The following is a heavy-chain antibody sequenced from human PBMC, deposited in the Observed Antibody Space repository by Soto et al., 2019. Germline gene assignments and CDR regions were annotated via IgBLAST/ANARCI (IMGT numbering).Heavy chain of an antibody. Sequence: QVQLVQSGAEVKKPGASVKVSCKASGYTLTSLGISWVRQAPGQGLEWMGWISAYNGNTNYAQKLQGRVTMTTDTSTSTADMELRSLRSDDTAVYYCARERANYGDYVDAFDIWGQGTMVTVSS. CDR2: ISAYNGNT. V-gene: IGHV1-18*01. D-gene: IGHD4-17*01. J-gene: IGHJ3*02. CDR1: GYTLTSLG. CDR3: ARERANYGDYVDAFDI.